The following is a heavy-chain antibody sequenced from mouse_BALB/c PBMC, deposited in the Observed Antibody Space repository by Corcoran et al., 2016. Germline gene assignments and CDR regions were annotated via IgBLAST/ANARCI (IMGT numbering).Heavy chain of an antibody. CDR2: INPYNDGT. D-gene: IGHD4-1*01. Sequence: EVQLQKSGPELVKPGASVKMSCKASGYTFTSYVMHWVKQKPGQGLEWIGYINPYNDGTKYNEKFKGKATLTSDKSSSTAYMELSSLTSEDSAVYYCFNWNWFFDVWGAGTTVTVSS. CDR3: FNWNWFFDV. CDR1: GYTFTSYV. J-gene: IGHJ1*01. V-gene: IGHV1S136*01.